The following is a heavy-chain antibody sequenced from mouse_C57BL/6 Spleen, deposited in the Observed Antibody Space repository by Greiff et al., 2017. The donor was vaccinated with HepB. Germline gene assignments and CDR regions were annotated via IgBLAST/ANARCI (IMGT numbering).Heavy chain of an antibody. V-gene: IGHV5-4*03. CDR1: GFTFSSYA. D-gene: IGHD1-1*01. CDR2: ISDGGSYT. CDR3: AWRAYYYGSSPYYFDY. Sequence: EVKVVESGGGLVKPGGSLKLSCAASGFTFSSYAMSWVRQTPEKRLEWVATISDGGSYTYYPDNVKGRFTISRDNAKNNLYLQMSHLKSEDTAMYYCAWRAYYYGSSPYYFDYWGQGTTLTVSS. J-gene: IGHJ2*01.